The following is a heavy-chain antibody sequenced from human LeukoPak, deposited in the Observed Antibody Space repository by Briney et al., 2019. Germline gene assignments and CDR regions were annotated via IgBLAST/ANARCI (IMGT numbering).Heavy chain of an antibody. J-gene: IGHJ4*02. V-gene: IGHV3-30*03. Sequence: GGSLRLSCAASGFTFSSYGMHWVRQAPGKGLEWVAVISYDGSNKYYADSVKGRFTISRDNSKNTLYLQMNSLRAEDTAVYYCASPGYSSSNAFDYWGQGTLVTVSS. CDR1: GFTFSSYG. CDR2: ISYDGSNK. D-gene: IGHD6-13*01. CDR3: ASPGYSSSNAFDY.